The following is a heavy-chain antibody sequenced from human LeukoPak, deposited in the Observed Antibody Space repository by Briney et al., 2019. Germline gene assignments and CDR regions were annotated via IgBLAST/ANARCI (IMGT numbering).Heavy chain of an antibody. D-gene: IGHD2-15*01. J-gene: IGHJ6*02. CDR2: ISWNSNNI. CDR1: GFTFDEYA. Sequence: GRSLRLSCAASGFTFDEYAMHWVRQVPGKGLEWVSSISWNSNNIAYAGSVKGRFTISRDNAKNSLYLQMNSLRDEDTALYSCVKGYCSGGSCHYFYGTDVWGQGTTVTVSS. V-gene: IGHV3-9*01. CDR3: VKGYCSGGSCHYFYGTDV.